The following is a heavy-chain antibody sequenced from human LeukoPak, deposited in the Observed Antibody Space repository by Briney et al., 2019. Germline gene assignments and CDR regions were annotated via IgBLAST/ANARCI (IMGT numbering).Heavy chain of an antibody. D-gene: IGHD2-2*01. CDR3: AGTGYVVVPAAGQYYYYGMDV. CDR1: GGSISSYY. CDR2: IYYSGST. V-gene: IGHV4-59*01. Sequence: SETLSLTCTVSGGSISSYYWSWIRQPPGKGLEWIGYIYYSGSTNYNPSLKSRVTISVDTSKNQFSLKLSSVTAADTAVYYCAGTGYVVVPAAGQYYYYGMDVWGQGTTVTVSS. J-gene: IGHJ6*02.